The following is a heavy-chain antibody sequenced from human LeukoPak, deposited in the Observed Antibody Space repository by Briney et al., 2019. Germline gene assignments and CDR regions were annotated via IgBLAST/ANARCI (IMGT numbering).Heavy chain of an antibody. J-gene: IGHJ5*02. D-gene: IGHD5-12*01. CDR1: GGSISSGNYY. Sequence: PSQTLSLTCTVSGGSISSGNYYWSWIRQPAGMGLEWIGRIYISGGTDYNPSLKSRLTISIDTSKNQFYLRLSSVTAADTAVYYCARVRRNSGNKYFDPWGQGPRVTVSS. V-gene: IGHV4-61*02. CDR2: IYISGGT. CDR3: ARVRRNSGNKYFDP.